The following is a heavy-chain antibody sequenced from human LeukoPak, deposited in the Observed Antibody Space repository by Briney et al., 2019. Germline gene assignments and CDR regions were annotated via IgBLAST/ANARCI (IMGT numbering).Heavy chain of an antibody. V-gene: IGHV3-30*18. CDR3: AKSLGYSYARDY. D-gene: IGHD5-18*01. Sequence: ESGGSLRLSCAASGFTFSSYGMPWVRQAPGKGLEWVAVISYDGSNKYYADSVKGRFTISRDNSKNTLYLQMNSLRAEDTAVYYCAKSLGYSYARDYWGQGTLVTVSS. CDR1: GFTFSSYG. J-gene: IGHJ4*02. CDR2: ISYDGSNK.